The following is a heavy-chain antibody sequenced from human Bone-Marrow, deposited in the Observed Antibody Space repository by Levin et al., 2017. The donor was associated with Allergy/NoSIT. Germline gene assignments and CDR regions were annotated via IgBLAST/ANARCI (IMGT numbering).Heavy chain of an antibody. CDR2: ISWNSGSI. Sequence: GGSLRLSCAASGFTFDDYAMHWVRQAPGKGLEWVSGISWNSGSIGYADSVKGRFTISRDNAKNSLYLQMNSLRAEDTALYYCAKDTFDYWSSLGYWGQGTLVTVSS. V-gene: IGHV3-9*01. D-gene: IGHD2-8*02. J-gene: IGHJ4*02. CDR1: GFTFDDYA. CDR3: AKDTFDYWSSLGY.